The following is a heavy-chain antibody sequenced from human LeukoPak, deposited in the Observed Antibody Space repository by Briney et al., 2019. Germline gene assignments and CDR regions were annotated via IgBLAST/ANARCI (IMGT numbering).Heavy chain of an antibody. CDR1: GFRFSSYW. D-gene: IGHD2-2*01. CDR3: ASQPAAADVDF. V-gene: IGHV3-7*03. J-gene: IGHJ4*02. CDR2: IKQDGSVK. Sequence: GGSLRLSCAASGFRFSSYWMTWVRQAPGKGLEWVANIKQDGSVKSYVDSVEGRFTISRDNAKNSLYLQMNSLRADDTGVYFCASQPAAADVDFWGQGTLVTVSS.